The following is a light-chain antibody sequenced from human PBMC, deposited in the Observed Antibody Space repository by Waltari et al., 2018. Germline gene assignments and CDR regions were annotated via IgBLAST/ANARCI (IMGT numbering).Light chain of an antibody. J-gene: IGKJ5*01. CDR2: GAS. V-gene: IGKV3-15*01. CDR1: QRVGYN. Sequence: DIILTQSPATLSVSTRETATLPCRASQRVGYNVPVYQQKPSQAPRLLIYGASSRTSGITARWCGSGAGTEDSTITNSRQSADVATYYCHQYDKRSPLTFGQGTPLEIK. CDR3: HQYDKRSPLT.